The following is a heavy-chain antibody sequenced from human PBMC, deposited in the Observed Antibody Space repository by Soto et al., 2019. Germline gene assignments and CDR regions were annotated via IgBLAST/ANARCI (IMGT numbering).Heavy chain of an antibody. V-gene: IGHV3-23*01. D-gene: IGHD2-15*01. CDR2: LSGSGGST. J-gene: IGHJ6*03. Sequence: PGGSLRLSCAASGFTFSSYAMSWVRQAPGKGLEWVSTLSGSGGSTYYADSVKGRFTISRDNSRNTLYLQMNSLRAEDTAVYYCAKADCSGGTCYVEYFYYMDVWGKGTTVTVSS. CDR1: GFTFSSYA. CDR3: AKADCSGGTCYVEYFYYMDV.